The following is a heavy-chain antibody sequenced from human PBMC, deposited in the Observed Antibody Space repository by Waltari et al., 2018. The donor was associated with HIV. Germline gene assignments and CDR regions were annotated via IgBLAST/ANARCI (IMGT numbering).Heavy chain of an antibody. D-gene: IGHD2-21*01. CDR3: ARFDGGNSEVYH. J-gene: IGHJ4*02. Sequence: EVQLVESGGGLVKPGGSLRLSCAASGFTFSSFSMSWIRQAPGRGLEGVASIDSSNTYIHYADSVRGRFTISRDNAKNSLYLQMNSLRAEDTALYYCARFDGGNSEVYHWGQGTLVTVSS. CDR2: IDSSNTYI. V-gene: IGHV3-21*01. CDR1: GFTFSSFS.